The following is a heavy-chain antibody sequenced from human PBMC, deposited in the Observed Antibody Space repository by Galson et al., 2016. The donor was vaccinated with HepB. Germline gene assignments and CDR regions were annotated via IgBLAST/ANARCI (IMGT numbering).Heavy chain of an antibody. Sequence: SLRLSCAASGFPLRSYAMSWVRQAPGKGLEWVSAISASGGNTYHADSVMGRFTISRDNSKNTLYLQMNSLRVEDSAVYYCAKGKRYSDSGSYYVDYWGQGTLVTVSS. J-gene: IGHJ4*02. CDR1: GFPLRSYA. D-gene: IGHD3-10*01. CDR3: AKGKRYSDSGSYYVDY. CDR2: ISASGGNT. V-gene: IGHV3-23*01.